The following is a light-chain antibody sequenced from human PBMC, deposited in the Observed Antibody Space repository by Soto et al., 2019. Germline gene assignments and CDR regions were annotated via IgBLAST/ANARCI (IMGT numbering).Light chain of an antibody. V-gene: IGKV1-39*01. CDR3: QQSYGTPWT. Sequence: DLQMTQSPSSLSASVGDRVTITCRASQSISSYLNWYQQKPGKAPKLLIYAASSLQSGVPSMFSGSGSGTDFTLTIRSLQPEDCATYYCQQSYGTPWTFGQGTKVEIK. CDR1: QSISSY. J-gene: IGKJ1*01. CDR2: AAS.